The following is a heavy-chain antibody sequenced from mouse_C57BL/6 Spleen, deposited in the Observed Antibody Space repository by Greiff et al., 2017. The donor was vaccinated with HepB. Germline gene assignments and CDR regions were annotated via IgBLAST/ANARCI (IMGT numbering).Heavy chain of an antibody. V-gene: IGHV1-54*01. Sequence: VKLQESGAELVRPGTSVKVSCKASGYAFTNYLIEWVKQRPGQGLEWIGVINPGSGGTNYNEKFKGKATLTADKSSSTAYMQLSSLTSEDSAVYFCARCGYYVGAMDYWGQGTSVTVSS. CDR1: GYAFTNYL. J-gene: IGHJ4*01. CDR3: ARCGYYVGAMDY. D-gene: IGHD2-3*01. CDR2: INPGSGGT.